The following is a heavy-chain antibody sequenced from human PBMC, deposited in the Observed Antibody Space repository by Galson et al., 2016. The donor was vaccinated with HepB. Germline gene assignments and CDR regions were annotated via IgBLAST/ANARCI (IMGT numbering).Heavy chain of an antibody. Sequence: SLRLSCAASGFTFSGYGMHWVRQAPGKGLEWVSAISASGAVPYYADSVKGRFTIFKDHSNNTLSLQMHSLRADDAAVYYCTKGSSDQPYYYNFMAVWGKGTTVTVSS. CDR2: ISASGAVP. CDR3: TKGSSDQPYYYNFMAV. D-gene: IGHD2-2*01. J-gene: IGHJ6*03. V-gene: IGHV3-23*01. CDR1: GFTFSGYG.